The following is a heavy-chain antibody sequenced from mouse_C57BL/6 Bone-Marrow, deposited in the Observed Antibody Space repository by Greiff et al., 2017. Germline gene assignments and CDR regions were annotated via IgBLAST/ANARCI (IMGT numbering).Heavy chain of an antibody. CDR1: GFNIKDDY. CDR2: IDPENGDT. Sequence: VQLQQSGAELVRPGASVKLSCTASGFNIKDDYMHWVKQRPEQGLEWIGWIDPENGDTEYASKFQGKATITADTSSTTAYLQLSSLTSEDSAVYYCTTYGPYAMDYWGQGTSVTVSS. CDR3: TTYGPYAMDY. J-gene: IGHJ4*01. D-gene: IGHD1-2*01. V-gene: IGHV14-4*01.